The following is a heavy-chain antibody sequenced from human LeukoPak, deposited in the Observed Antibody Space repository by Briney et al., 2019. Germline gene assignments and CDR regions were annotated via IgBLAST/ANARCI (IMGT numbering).Heavy chain of an antibody. J-gene: IGHJ4*02. CDR2: IHYSGST. Sequence: SETLSLTCTVSGASISSYYWSWIRQPPGKALEWIGYIHYSGSTNYNPSLKSRVTMSLDTSKNQFSLRLSSVTAADTAVYYCARGNGQIDYWGQGTLVTVSS. CDR3: ARGNGQIDY. V-gene: IGHV4-59*01. CDR1: GASISSYY. D-gene: IGHD2-8*01.